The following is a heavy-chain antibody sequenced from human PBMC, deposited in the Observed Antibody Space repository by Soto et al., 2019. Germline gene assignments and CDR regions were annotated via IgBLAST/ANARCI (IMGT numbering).Heavy chain of an antibody. D-gene: IGHD3-9*01. CDR2: ILYDGSNK. J-gene: IGHJ6*02. Sequence: GGSLRLSCTASGFSFRSYAMHWVRQAPGKGLEWVAVILYDGSNKRFADSVKGRFTVSRDNSNDTFYLQMDSLRAEDTAVYYCARELILGSLSVYYYHGMDVWGQGTTVTVSS. CDR1: GFSFRSYA. CDR3: ARELILGSLSVYYYHGMDV. V-gene: IGHV3-33*01.